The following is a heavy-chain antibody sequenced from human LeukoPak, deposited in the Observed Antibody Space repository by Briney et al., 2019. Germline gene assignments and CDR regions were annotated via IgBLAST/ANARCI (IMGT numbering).Heavy chain of an antibody. V-gene: IGHV4-59*01. J-gene: IGHJ6*03. CDR1: GGSISDYY. Sequence: SETLSLTCTVSGGSISDYYWTWIRQPPGRGLDWGGYIFYSGSTNYNPSLKSRVTISVDTSKNHFSLKLSSVTAADTAVYYCARGELQQSFETTYTNYYRYYYMDVWGKGTTVTVSS. CDR3: ARGELQQSFETTYTNYYRYYYMDV. D-gene: IGHD6-13*01. CDR2: IFYSGST.